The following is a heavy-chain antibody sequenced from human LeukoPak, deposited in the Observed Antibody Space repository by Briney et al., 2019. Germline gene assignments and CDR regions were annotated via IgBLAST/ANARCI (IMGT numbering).Heavy chain of an antibody. V-gene: IGHV4-30-4*08. Sequence: SQTLSLTCTVSGGSISSGDYYWSWLRQPPGKGLEWIGYIYYSGSTYYNPSLKSLVTISVDTSKNQFSLKLSSVTAADTAVYYCARDSSSWYSYGMDVWGKGTTVTVSS. CDR1: GGSISSGDYY. CDR2: IYYSGST. D-gene: IGHD6-13*01. CDR3: ARDSSSWYSYGMDV. J-gene: IGHJ6*04.